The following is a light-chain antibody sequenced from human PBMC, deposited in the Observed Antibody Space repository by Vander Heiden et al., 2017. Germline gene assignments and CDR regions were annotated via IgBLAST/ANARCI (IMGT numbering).Light chain of an antibody. J-gene: IGKJ1*01. V-gene: IGKV1-5*03. CDR3: QQYETYSPA. CDR1: QSISNS. Sequence: DIQMTQSPSTLSASVGDRVTITCRASQSISNSLAWYQQKPGKAPKLRIYRASNLDTVVPSRFSGSGSGTEFTLTINSLQPDDFATYFCQQYETYSPAFGQGTKVEIK. CDR2: RAS.